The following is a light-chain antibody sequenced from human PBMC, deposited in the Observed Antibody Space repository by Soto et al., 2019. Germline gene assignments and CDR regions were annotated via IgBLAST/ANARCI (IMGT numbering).Light chain of an antibody. CDR3: SSYTSSSRYV. V-gene: IGLV2-14*01. CDR2: DVS. Sequence: QSALTQPASVSGSPGQSITISCTGTSSDVGGYNYVSWYQQHPGKAPKLMIYDVSNRPSGVSNRFSGSKSGNTASLTISGLQAEDKADYYCSSYTSSSRYVFGTGTKVTVL. J-gene: IGLJ1*01. CDR1: SSDVGGYNY.